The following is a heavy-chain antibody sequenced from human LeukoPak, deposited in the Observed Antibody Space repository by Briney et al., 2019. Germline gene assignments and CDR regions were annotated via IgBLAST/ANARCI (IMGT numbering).Heavy chain of an antibody. CDR2: IGGSGATT. V-gene: IGHV3-23*01. CDR3: AADSRHYYGSGSYYTEGSFDY. J-gene: IGHJ4*02. Sequence: GGSLRLSCAASGFSFSAYGMNWVRQAPGKGLEWVSAIGGSGATTYYADSVRGRFTVSRDNSKNTMYLQMSSLRAEDTAVYYCAADSRHYYGSGSYYTEGSFDYWGQGTLVTVSS. D-gene: IGHD3-10*01. CDR1: GFSFSAYG.